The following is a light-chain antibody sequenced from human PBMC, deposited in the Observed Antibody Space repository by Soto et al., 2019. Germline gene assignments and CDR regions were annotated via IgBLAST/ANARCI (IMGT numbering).Light chain of an antibody. CDR2: GNS. J-gene: IGLJ1*01. V-gene: IGLV1-40*01. CDR1: SSNIGAGYD. CDR3: QSYGV. Sequence: QSALTQPPSVSGAPGQRVTISCTGSSSNIGAGYDVHWYQQLPGTAPKLLIYGNSNRPSGVPDRFSGSKSGTSAPLAITGLQAEDEADYYCQSYGVSGTGTKVTVL.